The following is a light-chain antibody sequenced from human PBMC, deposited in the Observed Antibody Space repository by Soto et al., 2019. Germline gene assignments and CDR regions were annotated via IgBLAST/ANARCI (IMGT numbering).Light chain of an antibody. Sequence: EIVLTQSPGTLSLSPGETATLSCSASQSFISSYVAWYQQKPVQAPRLLIYGSSSRATGIPDRFSGSGSGTDFTLTISSLEPEDFSVYYCQHYGSALFTFGPGTKVDVK. CDR1: QSFISSY. J-gene: IGKJ3*01. CDR2: GSS. V-gene: IGKV3-20*01. CDR3: QHYGSALFT.